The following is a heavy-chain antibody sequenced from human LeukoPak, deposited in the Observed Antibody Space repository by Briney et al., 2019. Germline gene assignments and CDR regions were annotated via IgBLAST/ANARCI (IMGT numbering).Heavy chain of an antibody. J-gene: IGHJ4*02. CDR3: ARSSRELGGYAPWELMPPFDY. Sequence: GGSLRLSCAASGFTFSSNYMSWVRQAPGKGLDWVSIIYSGGSTYYADSVKGRFTISRDNSKNTLYLQMNSLRAEDTAVYYCARSSRELGGYAPWELMPPFDYWGQGTLVTVSS. D-gene: IGHD1-7*01. CDR2: IYSGGST. CDR1: GFTFSSNY. V-gene: IGHV3-53*01.